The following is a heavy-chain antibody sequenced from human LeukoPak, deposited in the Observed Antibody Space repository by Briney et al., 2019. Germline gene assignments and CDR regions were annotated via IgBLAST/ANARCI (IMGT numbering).Heavy chain of an antibody. V-gene: IGHV3-7*01. J-gene: IGHJ5*02. CDR3: ARDAEVGTLFGVLSRYNWFDP. Sequence: GSLRLSCAASGFSFNYFWMSWVRQAPGKGLEWVANIKQDGTGKYYADSVKGRFTISRDNAKKSLYLQMNSLRAEDTAVYYCARDAEVGTLFGVLSRYNWFDPWGQGALVTVSS. CDR2: IKQDGTGK. CDR1: GFSFNYFW. D-gene: IGHD3-3*01.